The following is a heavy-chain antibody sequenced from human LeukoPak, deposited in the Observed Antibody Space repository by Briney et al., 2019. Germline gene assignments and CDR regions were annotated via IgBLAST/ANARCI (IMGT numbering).Heavy chain of an antibody. CDR2: ISSSSSYI. V-gene: IGHV3-21*01. D-gene: IGHD2-2*01. CDR3: ARGFVVVPAARRYYGMDV. CDR1: GFTFSSYR. Sequence: GGSLRLSCAASGFTFSSYRMNWVRQAPGKGLEWVSSISSSSSYIYYADSVKGRFTISRDNAKNSLYLQMNSLRAEDTAVYYCARGFVVVPAARRYYGMDVWGQGTTVTVSS. J-gene: IGHJ6*02.